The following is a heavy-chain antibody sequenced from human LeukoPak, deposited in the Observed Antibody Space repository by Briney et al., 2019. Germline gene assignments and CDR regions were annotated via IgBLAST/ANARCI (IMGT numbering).Heavy chain of an antibody. CDR3: AKTTGRYYDSSEDY. CDR2: ISGSGGST. Sequence: PGGSLRFSCAASGFTFSSYAMSWVRQAPGKGLEWVSAISGSGGSTYYADSVKGRFTISRDNSKNTLYLQMNSLRAEDTAVYYCAKTTGRYYDSSEDYWGQGTLVTVSS. J-gene: IGHJ4*02. CDR1: GFTFSSYA. D-gene: IGHD3-22*01. V-gene: IGHV3-23*01.